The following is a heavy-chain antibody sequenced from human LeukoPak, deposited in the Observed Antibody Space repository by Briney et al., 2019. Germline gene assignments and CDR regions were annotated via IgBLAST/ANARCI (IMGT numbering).Heavy chain of an antibody. D-gene: IGHD3-16*01. CDR1: GFTFSTSW. CDR2: IKQDGSDK. CDR3: ARFRDDYVWGSYTPPKDFDY. J-gene: IGHJ4*02. V-gene: IGHV3-7*01. Sequence: GGSLRPSCAASGFTFSTSWMSWVRQAPGRGLEWVANIKQDGSDKYYVDSVKGRFTISRDNAKNSLYLQMNYLRAEDTAVYYCARFRDDYVWGSYTPPKDFDYWGQGSLVTVSS.